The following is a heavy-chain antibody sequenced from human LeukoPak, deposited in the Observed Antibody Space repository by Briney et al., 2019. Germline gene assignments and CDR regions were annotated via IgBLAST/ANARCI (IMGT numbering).Heavy chain of an antibody. Sequence: QPGGSLRLSCAASGFTFSSYAMSWVRQAPGKGLEWVSYISSSSSTIYYADSVKGRFTISRDNAKNSLYLQMNSLRAEDTAVYYCARDMEEDFWSGYDAFDIWGQGTMVTVSS. J-gene: IGHJ3*02. D-gene: IGHD3-3*01. CDR3: ARDMEEDFWSGYDAFDI. V-gene: IGHV3-48*01. CDR1: GFTFSSYA. CDR2: ISSSSSTI.